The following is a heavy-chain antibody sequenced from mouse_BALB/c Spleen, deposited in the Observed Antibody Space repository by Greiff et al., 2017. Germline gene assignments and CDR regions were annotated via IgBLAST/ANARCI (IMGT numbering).Heavy chain of an antibody. CDR2: ISSGGGST. Sequence: EVQLVESGGGLVKPGGSLKLSCAASGFAFSSYDMSWVRQTPEKRLEWVAYISSGGGSTYYPDTVKGRFTISRDNAKNTLYLQMSSLKSEDTAMYYCARQLRDYWGQGTSVTVSS. J-gene: IGHJ4*01. CDR1: GFAFSSYD. CDR3: ARQLRDY. V-gene: IGHV5-12-1*01.